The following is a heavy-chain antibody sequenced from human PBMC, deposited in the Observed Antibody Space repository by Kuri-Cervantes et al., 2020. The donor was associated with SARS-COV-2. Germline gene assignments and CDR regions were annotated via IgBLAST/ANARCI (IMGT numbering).Heavy chain of an antibody. J-gene: IGHJ5*02. Sequence: SETLSLTCAVYGGSFSGYYWSWIRQPPGKGLEWIGYIYYSGSTNYNPSLKSRVTMSVDTSKNQFSLKLSSVTAAGTAVYYCARDEHSGYYDFWSGYYRDRWFDPWGQGTLVTVSS. CDR2: IYYSGST. CDR3: ARDEHSGYYDFWSGYYRDRWFDP. V-gene: IGHV4-59*12. CDR1: GGSFSGYY. D-gene: IGHD3-3*01.